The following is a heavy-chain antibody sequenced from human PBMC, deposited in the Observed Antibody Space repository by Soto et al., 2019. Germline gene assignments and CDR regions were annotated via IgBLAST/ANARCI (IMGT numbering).Heavy chain of an antibody. CDR1: GGSISSGGYY. J-gene: IGHJ5*02. CDR3: ARGSFSSSSSWFDP. CDR2: IYYSGRT. D-gene: IGHD6-6*01. V-gene: IGHV4-31*03. Sequence: QVQLQESGPGLVKPSQTLSLTCTVSGGSISSGGYYWSWIRQHPGKGLEWIGYIYYSGRTYYNPSLHRRVSIAVDTTENQFALKLTSVTAADTSVYYCARGSFSSSSSWFDPGGRGTLVTVSS.